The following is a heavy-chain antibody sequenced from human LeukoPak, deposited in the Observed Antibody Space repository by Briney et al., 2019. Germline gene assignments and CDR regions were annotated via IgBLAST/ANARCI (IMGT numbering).Heavy chain of an antibody. CDR2: ISGRVGST. V-gene: IGHV3-23*01. Sequence: PGGSVRLFCGASGFTFNSYAMTWVRQAPGKGLEGGAGISGRVGSTYYSDSVKGRFTISRDNSKSTLYLQIYILRAEDTAIYSCGKWVISQIHRGLDYWGQGTLVNVSS. D-gene: IGHD3-22*01. CDR1: GFTFNSYA. CDR3: GKWVISQIHRGLDY. J-gene: IGHJ4*02.